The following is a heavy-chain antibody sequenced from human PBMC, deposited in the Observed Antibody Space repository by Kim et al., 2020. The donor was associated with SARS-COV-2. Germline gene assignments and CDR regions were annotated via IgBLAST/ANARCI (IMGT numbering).Heavy chain of an antibody. V-gene: IGHV3-9*01. CDR1: GFTFGDYA. CDR3: AKDNNYDSSGYHDY. Sequence: GGSLRLSCAASGFTFGDYAMHWVRQAPGKGLEWVSGISWNSGSIGYADSVKGRFTISRDNAKNSLYLQMNSLRAEDTALYYCAKDNNYDSSGYHDYWGQGTLVTVSS. CDR2: ISWNSGSI. J-gene: IGHJ4*02. D-gene: IGHD3-22*01.